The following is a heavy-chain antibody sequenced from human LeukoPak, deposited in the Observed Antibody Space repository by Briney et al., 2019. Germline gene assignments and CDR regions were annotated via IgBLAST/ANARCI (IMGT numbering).Heavy chain of an antibody. J-gene: IGHJ4*02. CDR3: VRDFRSADY. V-gene: IGHV3-74*01. CDR2: ICPDGTVT. Sequence: GGSLRLSCAASGFTFSTYCMHWVRQAPGKGPMWVSRICPDGTVTNYADSVKARFIISRDNARNTVYLQTNSLRVEDTAVYYCVRDFRSADYWGQGTLVTVSS. CDR1: GFTFSTYC.